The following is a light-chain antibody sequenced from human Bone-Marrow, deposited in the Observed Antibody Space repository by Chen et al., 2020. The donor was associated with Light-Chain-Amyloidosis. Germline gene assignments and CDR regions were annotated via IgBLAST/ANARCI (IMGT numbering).Light chain of an antibody. CDR1: DIENEV. J-gene: IGLJ2*01. CDR3: QVWDSSSDQVV. Sequence: SYVLTQPPSVSVAPGQTARITCGGNDIENEVVHWYQQKPGQAPVLVVSDDSDRPSGIPERFSGSNSGNTATLTISRVEAGDGADYYCQVWDSSSDQVVFGGGTKLTVL. CDR2: DDS. V-gene: IGLV3-21*02.